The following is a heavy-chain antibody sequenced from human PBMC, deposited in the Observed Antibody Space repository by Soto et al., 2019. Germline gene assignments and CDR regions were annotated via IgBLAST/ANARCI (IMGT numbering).Heavy chain of an antibody. CDR1: GGSISSYY. Sequence: PSETLSLTCTVSGGSISSYYWSWIRQPPGKGLEWIGYIYYSGSTNDNPSLKSRVTISVDTSKNQFSLKLSSVTAADTAVYYCARGRAGPVAFDIWGQGTMVTVSS. J-gene: IGHJ3*02. CDR2: IYYSGST. V-gene: IGHV4-59*01. CDR3: ARGRAGPVAFDI.